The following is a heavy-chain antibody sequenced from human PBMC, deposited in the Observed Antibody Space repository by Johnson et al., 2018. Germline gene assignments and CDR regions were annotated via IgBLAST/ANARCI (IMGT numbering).Heavy chain of an antibody. CDR2: ISESGAST. Sequence: VQLVQSGGGVVQPGGSLRLSCAASGFTFSSYVMTWVRQAPGKGLEWVSVISESGASTYYADSVKGRFTISRDNSKNTLYLQMDSLRAEDTAVYYCAKDGRSPLLNFDSWGQGTLVTVSS. J-gene: IGHJ4*02. V-gene: IGHV3-23*04. D-gene: IGHD1-26*01. CDR3: AKDGRSPLLNFDS. CDR1: GFTFSSYV.